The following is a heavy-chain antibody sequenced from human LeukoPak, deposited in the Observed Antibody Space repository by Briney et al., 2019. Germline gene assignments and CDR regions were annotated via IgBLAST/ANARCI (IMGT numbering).Heavy chain of an antibody. D-gene: IGHD3-22*01. CDR2: ISAYNGNT. J-gene: IGHJ4*02. CDR1: GYTFTSYG. V-gene: IGHV1-18*01. CDR3: ARSLYDSSGYYPRYYFDY. Sequence: ASVKVSCKASGYTFTSYGISWVRQAPGQGLEWMGWISAYNGNTNYAQKLQGRVTMTTDTSTSTAYMELRSLRPDDTAVYYCARSLYDSSGYYPRYYFDYWGQGTLVTVSS.